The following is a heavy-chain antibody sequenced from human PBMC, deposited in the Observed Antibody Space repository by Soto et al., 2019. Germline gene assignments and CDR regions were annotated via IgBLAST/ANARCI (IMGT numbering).Heavy chain of an antibody. J-gene: IGHJ6*02. Sequence: GSLRLSCAASGFTFSSYGMHWVRQAPGKGLEWVAVISYDGSNKYYADSVKGRFTISRDNSKNTLYLQMNSLRAEDTAVYYCARVYCSSTSCLTIYYYYGMDVWGQGTTVTVSS. D-gene: IGHD2-2*01. CDR1: GFTFSSYG. CDR2: ISYDGSNK. V-gene: IGHV3-30*03. CDR3: ARVYCSSTSCLTIYYYYGMDV.